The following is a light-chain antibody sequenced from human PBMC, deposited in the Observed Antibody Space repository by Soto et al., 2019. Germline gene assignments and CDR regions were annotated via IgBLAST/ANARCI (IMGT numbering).Light chain of an antibody. J-gene: IGKJ4*01. Sequence: DIQMTQSPSSLSASVGDRVTITCQASQDISNYLNWYQQKPGKAPKLLIYDASNLETGVPSRFSGVGSGTDFTFTISSLQPEDIATYYCQQYDNLPRTFGGGPKVEIK. V-gene: IGKV1-33*01. CDR3: QQYDNLPRT. CDR1: QDISNY. CDR2: DAS.